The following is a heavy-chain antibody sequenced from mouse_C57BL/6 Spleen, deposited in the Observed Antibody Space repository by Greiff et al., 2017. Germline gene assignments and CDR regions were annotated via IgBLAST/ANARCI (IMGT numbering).Heavy chain of an antibody. Sequence: QVQLQQPGAELVKPGASVKLSCKASGYTFTSYWMHWVKQRPGRGLEWIGRFDPNSGGTKYNEKFKSKATLTVDKPSSTAYMQLSRLTSEDSALYYCARSGVFITTVVARWYFGVWGTGTTVTVSS. CDR3: ARSGVFITTVVARWYFGV. CDR1: GYTFTSYW. J-gene: IGHJ1*03. CDR2: FDPNSGGT. V-gene: IGHV1-72*01. D-gene: IGHD1-1*01.